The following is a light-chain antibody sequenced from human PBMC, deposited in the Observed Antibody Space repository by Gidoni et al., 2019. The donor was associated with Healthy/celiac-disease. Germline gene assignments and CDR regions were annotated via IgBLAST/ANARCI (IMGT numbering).Light chain of an antibody. CDR2: RNN. J-gene: IGLJ2*01. CDR1: RSNIGSNY. CDR3: AAWDDSLSGHVV. Sequence: QSVLTQPPPASGTPGQGVTISCSGSRSNIGSNYVYWYQQLPGTAPKLLIYRNNQRPSGVPDRFSGSKSGTSASLAISGLRSEDEADYYCAAWDDSLSGHVVFGGGTKLTVL. V-gene: IGLV1-47*01.